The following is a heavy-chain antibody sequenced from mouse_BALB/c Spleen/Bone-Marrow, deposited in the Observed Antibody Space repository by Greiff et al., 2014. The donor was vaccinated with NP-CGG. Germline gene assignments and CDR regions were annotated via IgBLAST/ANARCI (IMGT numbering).Heavy chain of an antibody. CDR2: INPSNGRT. CDR1: GYTFTSYW. CDR3: AGAFDY. Sequence: QVQLQQPGAELVKPGASVKLSCKASGYTFTSYWMHWVKQRPGQGLEWIGEINPSNGRTNYNVKFKSKTTMTLDKTTSTAYMQLSSPRSEDSAVCYCAGAFDYWGQGTTLTVSS. J-gene: IGHJ2*01. V-gene: IGHV1S81*02.